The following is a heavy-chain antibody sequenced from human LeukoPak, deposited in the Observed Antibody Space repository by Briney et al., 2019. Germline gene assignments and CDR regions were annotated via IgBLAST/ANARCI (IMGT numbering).Heavy chain of an antibody. CDR1: GGSISSGGYY. Sequence: SETLSLTCTVSGGSISSGGYYWSWIRQHPGKGLEWIGYIYYSGSTYYNPSLKSRVTISVDTSKNQFSLKLSSVTAADTAVYYCAAHSRRWLRLYAFDIWGQGTMVTVSS. CDR2: IYYSGST. D-gene: IGHD5-24*01. J-gene: IGHJ3*02. V-gene: IGHV4-31*03. CDR3: AAHSRRWLRLYAFDI.